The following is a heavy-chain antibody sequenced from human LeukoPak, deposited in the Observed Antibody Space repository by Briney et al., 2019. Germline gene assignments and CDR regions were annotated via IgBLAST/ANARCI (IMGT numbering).Heavy chain of an antibody. Sequence: PSGTLSLTCAVSGGSISSSNWWSWVRQPPGKGLAWIGEICHSGSTNYNPSLKSRVTISVDKSKNQFSLKLSSVTAADTAVYYRARLWGSSWSAEYFQHWGQGTLVTVSS. J-gene: IGHJ1*01. CDR2: ICHSGST. V-gene: IGHV4-4*02. D-gene: IGHD6-13*01. CDR3: ARLWGSSWSAEYFQH. CDR1: GGSISSSNW.